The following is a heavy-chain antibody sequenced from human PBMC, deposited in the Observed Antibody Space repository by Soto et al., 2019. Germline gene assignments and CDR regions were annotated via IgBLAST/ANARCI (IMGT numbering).Heavy chain of an antibody. Sequence: GASVKVSCKASGGTFSSYAISWVRQAPGQGLEWMGGIIPIFGTANYAQKFQGRVTITADESTSTAYMELSSLRSEDTAVYYCARGYCSGGSCYSYNWFDPWGQGTLVTVS. D-gene: IGHD2-15*01. J-gene: IGHJ5*02. V-gene: IGHV1-69*13. CDR3: ARGYCSGGSCYSYNWFDP. CDR2: IIPIFGTA. CDR1: GGTFSSYA.